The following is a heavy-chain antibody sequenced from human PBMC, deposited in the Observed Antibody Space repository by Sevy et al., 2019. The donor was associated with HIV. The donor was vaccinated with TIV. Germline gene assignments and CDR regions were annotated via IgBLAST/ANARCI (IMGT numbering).Heavy chain of an antibody. CDR3: XXXXXXXXXXXXSLDYYGMDV. J-gene: IGHJ6*02. Sequence: GGSLRLSCVASGFILRNYEMNWVRQAPGKGLEWVSHISVSGNNIYYADSVKGRFTISRDNAKNSVFLQMNSLRAEDXXXXXXXXXXXXXXXXXXSLDYYGMDVWGQGTTVTV. CDR1: GFILRNYE. V-gene: IGHV3-48*03. D-gene: IGHD3-16*01. CDR2: ISVSGNNI.